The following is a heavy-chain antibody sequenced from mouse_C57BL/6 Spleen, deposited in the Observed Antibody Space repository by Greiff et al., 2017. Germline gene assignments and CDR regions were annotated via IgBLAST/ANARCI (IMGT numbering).Heavy chain of an antibody. CDR3: TREAAVVPYYYAMDY. V-gene: IGHV5-9-1*02. Sequence: EVNVVESGEGLVKPGGSLKLSCAASGFTFSSYAMSWVRQTPEKRLEWVAYISSGGDYIYYADTVKGRFTISRDNARNTLYLQMSSLKSEDTAMYYCTREAAVVPYYYAMDYWGQGTSVTVSS. CDR1: GFTFSSYA. J-gene: IGHJ4*01. D-gene: IGHD1-1*01. CDR2: ISSGGDYI.